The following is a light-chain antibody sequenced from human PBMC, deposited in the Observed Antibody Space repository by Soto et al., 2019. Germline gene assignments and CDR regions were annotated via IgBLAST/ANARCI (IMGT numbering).Light chain of an antibody. CDR1: SSDVGDYEH. V-gene: IGLV2-18*01. J-gene: IGLJ3*02. CDR2: DVI. CDR3: GLFPSSATWV. Sequence: QSVLTQPPSVSGSPGQSVTISCTVTSSDVGDYEHVSWYQLAPGTAPKLLISDVINRPSGVPDRFSGSKSGNTPSLTISGLQAEDEADYYCGLFPSSATWVFGGGTKLTVL.